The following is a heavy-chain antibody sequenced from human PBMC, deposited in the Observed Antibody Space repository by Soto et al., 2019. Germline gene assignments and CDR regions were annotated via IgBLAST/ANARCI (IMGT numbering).Heavy chain of an antibody. CDR1: GFTFSSYA. Sequence: RGSLRLSCAASGFTFSSYAMSWVRQAPGKGLEWVSAISGSGGSTYYADSVKGRFTISRDNYKKTLYLQMNSLRAEDTAVYYCAKPMTMVRSLDVWGQGTTVTVSS. CDR2: ISGSGGST. V-gene: IGHV3-23*01. J-gene: IGHJ6*02. CDR3: AKPMTMVRSLDV. D-gene: IGHD3-10*01.